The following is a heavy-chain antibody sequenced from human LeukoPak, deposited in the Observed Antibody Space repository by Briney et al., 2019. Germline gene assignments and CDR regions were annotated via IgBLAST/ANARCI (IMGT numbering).Heavy chain of an antibody. V-gene: IGHV5-51*01. D-gene: IGHD6-13*01. CDR3: ARQGAAGKYYYYYMDV. J-gene: IGHJ6*03. CDR2: IYPDDSNT. Sequence: GESVKISCQGSGYNFLIYWIGWVRLMPGQGREWMGIIYPDDSNTIYGPSFQGQVIISADKSINTAYLEWSSLKASDTAIYYCARQGAAGKYYYYYMDVWGKGTTVTVSS. CDR1: GYNFLIYW.